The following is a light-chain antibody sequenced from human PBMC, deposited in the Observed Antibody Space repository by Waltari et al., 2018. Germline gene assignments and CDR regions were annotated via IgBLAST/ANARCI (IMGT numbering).Light chain of an antibody. J-gene: IGLJ2*01. CDR1: SPRRFY. V-gene: IGLV3-19*01. CDR3: HSRDTSSTRV. CDR2: GQN. Sequence: SSELTQDPSVSVALGQTVRITCQGASPRRFYASWSQQRPGQAPILVLYGQNNRPSGIPDRFSGSTSGNTASLTITVAQAEDEADYYCHSRDTSSTRVFGGGTRLTV.